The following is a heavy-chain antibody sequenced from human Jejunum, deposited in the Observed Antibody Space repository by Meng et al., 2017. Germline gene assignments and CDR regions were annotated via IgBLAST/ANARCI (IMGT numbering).Heavy chain of an antibody. V-gene: IGHV1-8*03. CDR3: ARGPAQYYDNLSGSYRYGQFDF. D-gene: IGHD3-16*02. J-gene: IGHJ4*02. Sequence: ASVKVSCKTSGYTFTNYDIIWVRQATGQGLEWMGWMDPNSDSTDTAQKFRGRVTITRNTAINTAYMELNSLRSEDTAVYYCARGPAQYYDNLSGSYRYGQFDFWGQGTLVTVSS. CDR1: GYTFTNYD. CDR2: MDPNSDST.